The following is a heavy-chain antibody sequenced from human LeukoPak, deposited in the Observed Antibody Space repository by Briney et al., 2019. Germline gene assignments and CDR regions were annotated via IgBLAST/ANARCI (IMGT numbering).Heavy chain of an antibody. Sequence: GGSLRLSCAASGFTFSSYGMHWVRQAPGKGLEWVAFIRYDGSNKYYADSVKGRFTISRDNSKNTLYLQMNSLRAEDTAVYYCARGWSYSSGWIDYWGQGTLVTVSS. CDR1: GFTFSSYG. J-gene: IGHJ4*02. CDR3: ARGWSYSSGWIDY. V-gene: IGHV3-30*02. D-gene: IGHD6-19*01. CDR2: IRYDGSNK.